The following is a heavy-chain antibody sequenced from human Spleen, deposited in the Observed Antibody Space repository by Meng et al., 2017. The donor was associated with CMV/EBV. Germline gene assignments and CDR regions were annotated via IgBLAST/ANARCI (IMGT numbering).Heavy chain of an antibody. D-gene: IGHD4-17*01. J-gene: IGHJ3*02. CDR1: GFTFSSYA. Sequence: GGSLRLSCAASGFTFSSYAMSWVRQAPGKGLEWVSATSGSGVNTYYADSVKGRFTISRDNSKNTLYLQMNSLRAEDTAVYYCAKVNGDYDDAFDIWGQGTMVTVSS. CDR2: TSGSGVNT. V-gene: IGHV3-23*01. CDR3: AKVNGDYDDAFDI.